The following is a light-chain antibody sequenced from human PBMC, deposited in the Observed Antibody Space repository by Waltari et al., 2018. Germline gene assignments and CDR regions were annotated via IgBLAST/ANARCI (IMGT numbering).Light chain of an antibody. J-gene: IGLJ3*02. V-gene: IGLV2-8*01. Sequence: QSALTQPPSASGSPGQSVTISCTGTSSDVGGYNYVSWYQQHPGKAPKVMIYEVSKRPSGVPDRFSGSKSGNTASLTVSGLQAEDEADYYCSSYAGSNNFRVFGGGTKLTVL. CDR3: SSYAGSNNFRV. CDR1: SSDVGGYNY. CDR2: EVS.